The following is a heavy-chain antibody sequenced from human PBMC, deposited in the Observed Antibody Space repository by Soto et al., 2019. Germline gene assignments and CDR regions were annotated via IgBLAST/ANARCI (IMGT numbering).Heavy chain of an antibody. J-gene: IGHJ3*02. CDR2: ISSSGSSI. V-gene: IGHV3-48*03. CDR3: ARVAYNWNDVGAFDI. Sequence: HPGGSLRLSCAASGFTFSSYEMNWVRQAPGKGLEWVSYISSSGSSIYYADSVKGRFTISRDNAKNSLYLQMNSLRAEDTAVYYCARVAYNWNDVGAFDIWGQGTMVTVSS. D-gene: IGHD1-20*01. CDR1: GFTFSSYE.